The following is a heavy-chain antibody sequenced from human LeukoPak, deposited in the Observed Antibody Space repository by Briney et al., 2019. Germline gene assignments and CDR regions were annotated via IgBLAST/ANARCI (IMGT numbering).Heavy chain of an antibody. J-gene: IGHJ4*02. CDR2: MNPNSGNT. CDR1: GYTFTIYD. D-gene: IGHD1-26*01. Sequence: ASVKVSCKASGYTFTIYDINWVRQATGQGLEWMGWMNPNSGNTGYAQKFQGRVTMTRNTSITTAYMELSSLRSEDTAVYYCARSKVGTSTLPIDYWGQGTLVTVSS. CDR3: ARSKVGTSTLPIDY. V-gene: IGHV1-8*01.